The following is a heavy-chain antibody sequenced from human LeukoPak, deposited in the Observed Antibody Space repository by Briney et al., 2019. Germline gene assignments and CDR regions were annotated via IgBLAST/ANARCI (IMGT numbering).Heavy chain of an antibody. CDR3: ARGEGDYYDSSGPFDY. J-gene: IGHJ4*02. CDR2: MNPNSGNT. V-gene: IGHV1-8*01. CDR1: GYTFTSYD. D-gene: IGHD3-22*01. Sequence: GASVKVSCKASGYTFTSYDINWVRQATGQGLEWMGWMNPNSGNTGYAQKFQGRVTMTRNTSISTAYMELSSLRSEDTAVYYCARGEGDYYDSSGPFDYWGQGTLVTVSS.